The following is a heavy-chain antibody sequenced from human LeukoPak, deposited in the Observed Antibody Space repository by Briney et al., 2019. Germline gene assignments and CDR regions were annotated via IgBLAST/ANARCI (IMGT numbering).Heavy chain of an antibody. CDR3: AKASGSYSAYDY. Sequence: TGGSLRLSCAASGFTFSSYGMHWVRQAPGKGLEWVAVISYDGSNKYYADSVRGRFTISRDNSKNTLYLQMNSLRAEDTAVYYCAKASGSYSAYDYWGQGTLVTVSS. CDR1: GFTFSSYG. V-gene: IGHV3-30*18. J-gene: IGHJ4*02. CDR2: ISYDGSNK. D-gene: IGHD1-26*01.